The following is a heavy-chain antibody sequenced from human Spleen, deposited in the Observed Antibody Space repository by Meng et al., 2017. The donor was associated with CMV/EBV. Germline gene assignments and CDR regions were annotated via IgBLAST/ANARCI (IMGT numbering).Heavy chain of an antibody. CDR1: DFIFSNYE. J-gene: IGHJ4*02. D-gene: IGHD3-3*01. CDR3: ARAPYFYDFWSGYYCYFDY. Sequence: GGSLRLSCTPSDFIFSNYEMIWVRQAPGKGLEWISYISSSGGTIHYADSVKGRFTISRDNAKNSLYLQMNSLRAEDTALYYCARAPYFYDFWSGYYCYFDYWGQGTLVTVSS. CDR2: ISSSGGTI. V-gene: IGHV3-48*03.